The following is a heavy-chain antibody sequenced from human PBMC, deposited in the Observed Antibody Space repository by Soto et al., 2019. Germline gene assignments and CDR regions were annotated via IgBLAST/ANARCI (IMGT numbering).Heavy chain of an antibody. CDR1: GGSISTYY. CDR3: AGIRGSYYVDY. CDR2: IYYSGST. D-gene: IGHD1-26*01. J-gene: IGHJ4*01. V-gene: IGHV4-59*08. Sequence: QVQLQESGPGLVKPSETLSLTCSVSGGSISTYYWSWIRQPPGKGLEYMGYIYYSGSTNSNPSLKSXXTXSXXTSKNQCPQELSSVTAADTAIYFCAGIRGSYYVDYWGQGTLLTVPS.